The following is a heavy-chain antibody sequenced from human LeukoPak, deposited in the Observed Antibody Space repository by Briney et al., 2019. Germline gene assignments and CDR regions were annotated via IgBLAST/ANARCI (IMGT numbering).Heavy chain of an antibody. V-gene: IGHV4-34*01. Sequence: SETLSLTCAVYGGSFSGYYWSWIRQPPGKGLEWIGSIYYSGSTYYNPSLQSRVTMSIDTSKNQFSLKLNFVTAADTAVYYCARDSGTTGEVKFDPWGQGTLVTVSS. CDR2: IYYSGST. CDR3: ARDSGTTGEVKFDP. D-gene: IGHD4-17*01. J-gene: IGHJ5*02. CDR1: GGSFSGYY.